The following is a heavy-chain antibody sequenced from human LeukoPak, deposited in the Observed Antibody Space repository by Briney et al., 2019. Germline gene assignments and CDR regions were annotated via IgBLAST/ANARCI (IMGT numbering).Heavy chain of an antibody. CDR3: ARVMGASWFFYLDV. D-gene: IGHD3-16*02. V-gene: IGHV4-39*07. CDR1: GGSISNTNYC. CDR2: IYSSGST. Sequence: SETLSLTCTVSGGSISNTNYCWGWIRQPPGKGLEWIGGIYSSGSTDYNPSLKSRVTMSIDKSNNQVSLKMNSVTAADTAVYYCARVMGASWFFYLDVWGKGTTVTVSS. J-gene: IGHJ6*03.